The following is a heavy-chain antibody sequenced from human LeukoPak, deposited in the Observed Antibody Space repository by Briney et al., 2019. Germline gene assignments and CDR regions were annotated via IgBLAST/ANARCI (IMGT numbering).Heavy chain of an antibody. CDR2: ISASGP. CDR3: AKDHESDGYPCLDH. CDR1: GFTVSSNY. Sequence: GGSLRLSCAASGFTVSSNYMSWVRQAPGKGLEWVSTISASGPYYADAVRGRFTIPRDNSRNSLSLQMDSLRAEDTAVYYCAKDHESDGYPCLDHWGLGTLVTVSS. J-gene: IGHJ4*02. V-gene: IGHV3-53*01. D-gene: IGHD3-22*01.